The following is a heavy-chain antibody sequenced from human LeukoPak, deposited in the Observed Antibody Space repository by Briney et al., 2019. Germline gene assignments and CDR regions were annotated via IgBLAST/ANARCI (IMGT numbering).Heavy chain of an antibody. Sequence: ASVKVSCKASGYSFTNYAISWVRQAPGQGLEWMGWISAYNGKTNYAQKLQGRVTMTTDTSTSTAYMELRSLRSDDTAVYYCARAKQMGPWINYFDYWGQGTLVTVSS. CDR1: GYSFTNYA. V-gene: IGHV1-18*04. CDR2: ISAYNGKT. D-gene: IGHD5-12*01. J-gene: IGHJ4*02. CDR3: ARAKQMGPWINYFDY.